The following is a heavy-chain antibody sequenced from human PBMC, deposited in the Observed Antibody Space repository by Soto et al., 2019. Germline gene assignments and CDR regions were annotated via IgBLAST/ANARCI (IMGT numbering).Heavy chain of an antibody. J-gene: IGHJ3*02. V-gene: IGHV3-7*01. CDR1: GFTFSSYW. D-gene: IGHD2-21*02. Sequence: QPGGSLRLSCAASGFTFSSYWMSWVRQAPGKGLEWVANIKQDGSEKYYVDSVKGRFTISRDNAKNSLYLQMNSLRAEDTAVYYCARPIRPYCGGDCYSGLAAFDIWGQGTMVTVSS. CDR2: IKQDGSEK. CDR3: ARPIRPYCGGDCYSGLAAFDI.